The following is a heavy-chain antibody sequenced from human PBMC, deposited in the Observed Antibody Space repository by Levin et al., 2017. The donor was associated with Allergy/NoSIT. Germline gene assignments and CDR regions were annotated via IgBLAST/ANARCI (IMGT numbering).Heavy chain of an antibody. Sequence: SETLSLTCTVSGGSISSSSYYWGWIRQPPGKGLEWIGSIYYSGSTYYNPSLKSRVTISVDTSKNQFSLKLSSVTAADTALYYCTRVDSSGWYKAFDIWGQGTMVTVSS. CDR3: TRVDSSGWYKAFDI. D-gene: IGHD6-19*01. CDR1: GGSISSSSYY. CDR2: IYYSGST. J-gene: IGHJ3*02. V-gene: IGHV4-39*01.